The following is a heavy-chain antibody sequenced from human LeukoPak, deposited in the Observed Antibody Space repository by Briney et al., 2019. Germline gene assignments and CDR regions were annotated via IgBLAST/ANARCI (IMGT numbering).Heavy chain of an antibody. D-gene: IGHD6-13*01. CDR3: ARHRGTDSTSWYYFDY. J-gene: IGHJ4*02. CDR2: IYYSGST. CDR1: GGSFSGYY. V-gene: IGHV4-34*01. Sequence: SETLSLTCAVYGGSFSGYYWSWIRQPPGKGLEWIGSIYYSGSTFHNPSLKSRVTISVDTSKNQFSLWLSSVTAADTALYYCARHRGTDSTSWYYFDYWGQGTLVTVSS.